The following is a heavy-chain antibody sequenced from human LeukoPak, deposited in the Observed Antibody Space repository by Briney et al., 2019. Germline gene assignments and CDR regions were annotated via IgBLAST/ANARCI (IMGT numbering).Heavy chain of an antibody. CDR2: INSDGSST. D-gene: IGHD1-26*01. Sequence: PGGSLRLSCAASGFTFSDYYMSWIRQAPGKGLVWVSRINSDGSSTSYADSVKGRFTISRDNAKNTLYLQMNSLRAEDTAVYYCARGDGAKGFIYWGQGTLVTVSS. CDR3: ARGDGAKGFIY. CDR1: GFTFSDYY. J-gene: IGHJ4*02. V-gene: IGHV3-74*01.